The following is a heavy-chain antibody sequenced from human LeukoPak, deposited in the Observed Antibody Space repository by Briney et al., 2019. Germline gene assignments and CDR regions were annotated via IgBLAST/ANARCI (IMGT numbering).Heavy chain of an antibody. Sequence: PSETLSLTCTVSGGSISSYYWSWIRQPPGKGLEWIGYIYYSGSTNYNPSLRSRVTISVDTSKNQFSLRLTSATAADTAVYYCARNIAAAGNWRDWFDPWGQGTLVTVSS. CDR1: GGSISSYY. V-gene: IGHV4-59*01. J-gene: IGHJ5*02. D-gene: IGHD6-13*01. CDR3: ARNIAAAGNWRDWFDP. CDR2: IYYSGST.